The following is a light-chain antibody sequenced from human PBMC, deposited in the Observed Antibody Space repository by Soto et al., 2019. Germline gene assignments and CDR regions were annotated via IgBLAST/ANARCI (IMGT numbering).Light chain of an antibody. CDR1: SSDVGGYNY. J-gene: IGLJ2*01. V-gene: IGLV2-8*01. CDR3: GSHAGSTVV. Sequence: QSVLTQPPSASGSPGQSVTISCTGTSSDVGGYNYVSWYQQLPGEAPKLIIYDVTKRPSGVPDRFSGSKSGNTASLTVSGLLAEDEADYYCGSHAGSTVVFGGGTKLTVL. CDR2: DVT.